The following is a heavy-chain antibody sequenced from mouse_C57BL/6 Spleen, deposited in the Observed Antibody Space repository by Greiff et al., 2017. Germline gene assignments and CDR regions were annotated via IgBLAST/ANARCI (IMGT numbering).Heavy chain of an antibody. CDR2: IYPSDSET. CDR3: ARPGDGYNWYFDV. D-gene: IGHD2-3*01. V-gene: IGHV1-61*01. J-gene: IGHJ1*03. Sequence: QVQLQQPGAELVRPGSSVKLSCKASGYTFTSYWMDWVKQRPGQGLEWIGNIYPSDSETHYNQKFKDKATLTVDKSSSTAYMQLSSLTSEDSAVYYCARPGDGYNWYFDVWGTGTTITVSS. CDR1: GYTFTSYW.